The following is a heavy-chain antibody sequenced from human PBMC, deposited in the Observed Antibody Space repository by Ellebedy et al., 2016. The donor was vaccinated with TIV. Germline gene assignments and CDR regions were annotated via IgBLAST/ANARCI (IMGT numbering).Heavy chain of an antibody. CDR2: IYYSGST. CDR3: ARDDPSGWLDP. D-gene: IGHD3-10*01. J-gene: IGHJ5*02. Sequence: MPSETLSLTCTVSGGSVSSGRYYWSWIRQPPGKGLEWVGYIYYSGSTNYNPSLKSRVTIPIDTSKNQFSLRLTSVTAADTAVYYCARDDPSGWLDPWGQGTLVTVSS. V-gene: IGHV4-61*01. CDR1: GGSVSSGRYY.